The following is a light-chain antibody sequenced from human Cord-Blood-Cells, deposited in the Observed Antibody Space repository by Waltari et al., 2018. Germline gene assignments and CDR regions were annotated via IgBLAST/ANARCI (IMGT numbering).Light chain of an antibody. CDR2: AAS. CDR1: QGISNS. V-gene: IGKV1-NL1*01. CDR3: QQYYSTPPWT. J-gene: IGKJ1*01. Sequence: DIQMTQSPSSLSASVGVRVTTTCRASQGISNSLAWYQQKPGKAPKLLLYAASRLESGVPSRFSGSGSGTDYTLTISSLQPEDFATYYCQQYYSTPPWTFGQGTKVEIK.